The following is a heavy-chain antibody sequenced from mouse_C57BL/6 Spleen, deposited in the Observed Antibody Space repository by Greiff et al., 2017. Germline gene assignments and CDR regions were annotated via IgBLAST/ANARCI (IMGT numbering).Heavy chain of an antibody. CDR2: ISSGSSTI. Sequence: DVMLVESGGGLVKPGGSLKLSCAASGFTFSDYGMHWVRQAPEKGLEWVAYISSGSSTIYYADTVKGRFTISRDNAKNTLFLQMTRLRSEDTVMYYCARSQYYYGSDWFAYWGQGTLVTVSA. V-gene: IGHV5-17*01. CDR3: ARSQYYYGSDWFAY. CDR1: GFTFSDYG. J-gene: IGHJ3*01. D-gene: IGHD1-1*01.